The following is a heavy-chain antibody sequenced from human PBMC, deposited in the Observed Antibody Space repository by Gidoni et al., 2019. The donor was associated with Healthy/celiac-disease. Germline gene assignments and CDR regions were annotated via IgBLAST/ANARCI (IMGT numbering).Heavy chain of an antibody. CDR2: IKSKTDGGTT. J-gene: IGHJ4*02. CDR1: GFTFSNAW. CDR3: TTEYYYGSGSRN. D-gene: IGHD3-10*01. Sequence: EVQLVESGGGLVKPGGSLRLSCAASGFTFSNAWMSWVRQTPGKGLEWVGRIKSKTDGGTTDYAAPVKGRFTISRDDSKNTLYLQMNSLNTEDTAVYYCTTEYYYGSGSRNWGQGTLVTVSS. V-gene: IGHV3-15*01.